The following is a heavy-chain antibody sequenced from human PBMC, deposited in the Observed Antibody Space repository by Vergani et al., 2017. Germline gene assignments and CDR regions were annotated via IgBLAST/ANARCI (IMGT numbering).Heavy chain of an antibody. J-gene: IGHJ6*03. CDR2: TYYSGST. D-gene: IGHD4-17*01. Sequence: QVQLQESSPGLVKPSQTLSLTCTVSGGSISSGGYYWSWIRQHPGKGLEWIGYTYYSGSTYYNPSLKSRVTISVDTSKNQFSLKLSSVTAADTAVYYCARVGQSSYGDSPNYYYYMDVWGKGTTVTVSS. V-gene: IGHV4-31*03. CDR1: GGSISSGGYY. CDR3: ARVGQSSYGDSPNYYYYMDV.